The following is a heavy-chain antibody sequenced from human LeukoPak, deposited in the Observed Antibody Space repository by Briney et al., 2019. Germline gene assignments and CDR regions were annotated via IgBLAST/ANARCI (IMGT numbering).Heavy chain of an antibody. CDR2: IYHSGST. V-gene: IGHV4-38-2*01. D-gene: IGHD2-2*02. CDR1: GYSVSSDYY. Sequence: KPSETLSLTCAVSGYSVSSDYYWGWIRLHPGKGLEWIGSIYHSGSTYYNPSIKSRVTISVDTSKNQFSLKLSSVTAADAAVYYCARLPDCTSTNCYTHFDYWGQGTLVTVSS. J-gene: IGHJ4*02. CDR3: ARLPDCTSTNCYTHFDY.